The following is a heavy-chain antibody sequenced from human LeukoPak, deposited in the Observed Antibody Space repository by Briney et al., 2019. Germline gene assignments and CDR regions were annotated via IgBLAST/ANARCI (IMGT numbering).Heavy chain of an antibody. CDR1: GGSISSYY. J-gene: IGHJ6*03. D-gene: IGHD3-9*01. Sequence: SETLSLTCTVSGGSISSYYWSWIRQPPGKGLEWIGYIYYSGSTNYNPSLKSRVTISVDTSKNQFSLKLSSVTAADTAVYYCARDAVYYDILTGWGYYYMDVWGKGTTVTISS. CDR2: IYYSGST. V-gene: IGHV4-59*12. CDR3: ARDAVYYDILTGWGYYYMDV.